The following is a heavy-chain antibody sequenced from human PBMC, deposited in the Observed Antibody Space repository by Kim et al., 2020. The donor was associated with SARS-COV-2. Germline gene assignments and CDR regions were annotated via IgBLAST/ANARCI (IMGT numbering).Heavy chain of an antibody. D-gene: IGHD3-10*01. CDR3: ARGWFGELSYYFDY. Sequence: QKFQGEVTITRDKSASTAYMELSSLRSEDTAVYYCARGWFGELSYYFDYWGQGTLVTVSS. J-gene: IGHJ4*02. V-gene: IGHV1-3*01.